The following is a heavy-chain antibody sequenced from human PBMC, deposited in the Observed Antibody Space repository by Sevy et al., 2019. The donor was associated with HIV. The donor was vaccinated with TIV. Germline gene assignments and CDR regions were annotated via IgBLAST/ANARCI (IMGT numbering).Heavy chain of an antibody. CDR2: TIPIFGTT. CDR1: GGTFSNYA. D-gene: IGHD4-4*01. CDR3: ARTPLLSIPGTTDVYFDI. V-gene: IGHV1-69*13. J-gene: IGHJ4*02. Sequence: ASVKVSCKASGGTFSNYALSWVRQAPGQGLEWMGGTIPIFGTTNFAQTFQGRVTITADESRSTAYMELSSLKPADTAVYYCARTPLLSIPGTTDVYFDIWGQGTLVTVSS.